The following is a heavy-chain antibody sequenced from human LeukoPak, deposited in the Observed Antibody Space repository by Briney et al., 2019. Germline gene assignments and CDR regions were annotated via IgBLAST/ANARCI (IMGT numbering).Heavy chain of an antibody. D-gene: IGHD2-15*01. J-gene: IGHJ5*02. CDR3: VVVVVAAINWFDP. Sequence: PGGSLRLSCAASGFTFSSYSMNWVRQAPGKGLEWVSFISSSSSYIYYADSVKGRFTISRDNAKNSLYLQMNSLRAEDTAVYYCVVVVVAAINWFDPWGQGTLVTVSS. CDR1: GFTFSSYS. V-gene: IGHV3-21*01. CDR2: ISSSSSYI.